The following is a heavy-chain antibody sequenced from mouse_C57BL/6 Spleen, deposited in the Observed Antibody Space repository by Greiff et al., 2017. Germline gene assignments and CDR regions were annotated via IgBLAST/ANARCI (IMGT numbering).Heavy chain of an antibody. CDR1: GYSITSGYY. CDR2: ISYDGSN. J-gene: IGHJ4*01. V-gene: IGHV3-6*01. D-gene: IGHD1-1*01. CDR3: ARDYGSSPSYAMDY. Sequence: DVKLQESGPGLVKPSQSLSLTCSVTGYSITSGYYWNWIRQFPGNKLEWMGYISYDGSNNYNPSLKNRISITRDTSKNQFFLKLNSVTTEDTATYYCARDYGSSPSYAMDYWGQGTSVTVSS.